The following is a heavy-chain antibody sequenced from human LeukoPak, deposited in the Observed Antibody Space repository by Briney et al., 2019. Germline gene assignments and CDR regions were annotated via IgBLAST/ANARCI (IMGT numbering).Heavy chain of an antibody. J-gene: IGHJ5*02. Sequence: SVKLSCKASGATFSSYTISWVRQAPGQGLEWMGRIIPILGIANYAQKFQGRVTITADKSTSTAYMELSSLRSEDTAVYYCARGTSSSSGDWFDPWGQGTLVTVSS. CDR3: ARGTSSSSGDWFDP. D-gene: IGHD6-6*01. CDR2: IIPILGIA. CDR1: GATFSSYT. V-gene: IGHV1-69*02.